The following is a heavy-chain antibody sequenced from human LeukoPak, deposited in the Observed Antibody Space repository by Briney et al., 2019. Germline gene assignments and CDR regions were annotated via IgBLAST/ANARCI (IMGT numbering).Heavy chain of an antibody. CDR2: ISYDGSNK. J-gene: IGHJ4*02. Sequence: GGSLRLSCTASGFTFSSYTMHWVRQAPGKGLEWVAVISYDGSNKYYADSVKGRFTISRDNSKNTLYLQMNSLRAEDTAVYYCARESPVTTAPPYYFDNWGQGTLVTVPS. D-gene: IGHD4-17*01. CDR3: ARESPVTTAPPYYFDN. V-gene: IGHV3-30*04. CDR1: GFTFSSYT.